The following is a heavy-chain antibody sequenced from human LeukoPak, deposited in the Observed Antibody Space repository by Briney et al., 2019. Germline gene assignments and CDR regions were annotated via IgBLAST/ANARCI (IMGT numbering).Heavy chain of an antibody. CDR2: ISSSSSYI. CDR3: ARSDTATTPRAFDI. V-gene: IGHV3-21*01. D-gene: IGHD5-18*01. CDR1: GFTFSSYS. J-gene: IGHJ3*02. Sequence: PGGSLRLSCAASGFTFSSYSMNWVRQAPGKGLEWVSSISSSSSYIYYADSVKGRFTISRDNAKNSLYLQINSLRAEDTAVYYCARSDTATTPRAFDIWGQGTMVTVSS.